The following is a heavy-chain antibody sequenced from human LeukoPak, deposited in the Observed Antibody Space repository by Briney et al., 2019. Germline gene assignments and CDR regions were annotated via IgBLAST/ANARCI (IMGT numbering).Heavy chain of an antibody. D-gene: IGHD3-22*01. CDR3: ATPNYYDSSGNYFDY. CDR1: GFTFSSYA. V-gene: IGHV3-30-3*01. Sequence: GGSLRLSCAASGFTFSSYAMHWVRQAPGKGLEWAAVISYDGSNKYYADSVKGRFTISRGNSKNTLYLQMNSLRAEDTAVYYCATPNYYDSSGNYFDYWGQGTLVTVSS. CDR2: ISYDGSNK. J-gene: IGHJ4*02.